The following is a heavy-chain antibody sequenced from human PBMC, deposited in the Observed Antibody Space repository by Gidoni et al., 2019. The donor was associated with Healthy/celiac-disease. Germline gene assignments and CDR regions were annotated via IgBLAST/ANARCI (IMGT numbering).Heavy chain of an antibody. V-gene: IGHV3-33*01. CDR3: ARADIEWELPGFDY. CDR2: IWYDGSNK. Sequence: ASGFTFSSYGMHWVRQAPGKGLEWVAVIWYDGSNKYYADSAKGRFTISRDNSKNTLYLQMNSLRAEDTAVYYCARADIEWELPGFDYWCQGTLVTVSS. D-gene: IGHD1-26*01. J-gene: IGHJ4*02. CDR1: GFTFSSYG.